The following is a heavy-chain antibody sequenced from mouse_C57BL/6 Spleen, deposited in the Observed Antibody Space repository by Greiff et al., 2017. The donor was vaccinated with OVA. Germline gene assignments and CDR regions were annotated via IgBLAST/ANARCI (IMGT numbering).Heavy chain of an antibody. CDR2: ISSGGSYT. V-gene: IGHV5-6*01. Sequence: EVQVVESGGDLVKPGGSLKLSCAASGFTFSSYGMSWVRQTPDKRLEWVATISSGGSYTYYPDSVKGRFTISRDNAKNTLYLQMSSLKSEDTAMYYCARRDGDENYFDYWGQGTTLTVSS. CDR1: GFTFSSYG. D-gene: IGHD3-3*01. J-gene: IGHJ2*01. CDR3: ARRDGDENYFDY.